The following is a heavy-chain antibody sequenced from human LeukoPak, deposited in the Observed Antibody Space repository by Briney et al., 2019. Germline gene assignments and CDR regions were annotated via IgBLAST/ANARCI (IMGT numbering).Heavy chain of an antibody. V-gene: IGHV5-10-1*01. Sequence: GESLKISCKGSGYSFTSYWISWVRQMPGKGLEWMGRIDPSDSYTNYSPSFQGHVTISADKSISTAYLQWSSLKASDTAMYYCAIGIVVVPAANNDYWGQGTLVTVSS. CDR2: IDPSDSYT. J-gene: IGHJ4*02. D-gene: IGHD2-2*01. CDR3: AIGIVVVPAANNDY. CDR1: GYSFTSYW.